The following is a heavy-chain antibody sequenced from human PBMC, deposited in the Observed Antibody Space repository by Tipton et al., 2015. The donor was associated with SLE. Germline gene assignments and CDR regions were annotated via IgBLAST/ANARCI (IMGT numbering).Heavy chain of an antibody. Sequence: TLSLTCDVSGYSISSGYYWGWIRQPPGMGLEWIGTIYYSGSNYYNPSLKSRVTISVDTSKNQLSLKLTSVTAADTAVYYCARAQESSDWFPSIIDYWGQGTLVTVSS. D-gene: IGHD6-19*01. CDR3: ARAQESSDWFPSIIDY. J-gene: IGHJ4*02. V-gene: IGHV4-38-2*01. CDR2: IYYSGSN. CDR1: GYSISSGYY.